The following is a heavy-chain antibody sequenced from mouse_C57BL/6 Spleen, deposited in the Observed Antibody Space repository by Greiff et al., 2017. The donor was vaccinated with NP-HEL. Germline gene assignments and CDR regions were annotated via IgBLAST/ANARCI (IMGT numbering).Heavy chain of an antibody. CDR3: ARFTTVGYYFDY. J-gene: IGHJ2*01. CDR1: GYSFTSYY. V-gene: IGHV1-66*01. CDR2: IYPGSGNT. Sequence: VQLQQSGPELVKPGASVKISCKASGYSFTSYYIHWVKQRPGQGLAWIGWIYPGSGNTKYNEKFKGKATLTADTSSSTAYMQLSSLTSEDSAVYYCARFTTVGYYFDYWGQGTTLTVSS. D-gene: IGHD1-1*01.